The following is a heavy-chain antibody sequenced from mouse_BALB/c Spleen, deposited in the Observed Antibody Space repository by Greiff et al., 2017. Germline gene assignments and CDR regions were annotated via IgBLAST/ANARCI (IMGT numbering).Heavy chain of an antibody. CDR3: ARDIAYGNHAMDY. CDR1: GFTFPDYY. D-gene: IGHD2-10*02. CDR2: IRNKANGYTT. J-gene: IGHJ4*01. V-gene: IGHV7-3*02. Sequence: EVHLVESGGGLVQPGGSLRLSCATSGFTFPDYYMSWVRQPPGKALEWLGFIRNKANGYTTEYSASVKGRFTISRDNSQSILYLQMNTLRAEDSATYYCARDIAYGNHAMDYWGQGTSVTVSS.